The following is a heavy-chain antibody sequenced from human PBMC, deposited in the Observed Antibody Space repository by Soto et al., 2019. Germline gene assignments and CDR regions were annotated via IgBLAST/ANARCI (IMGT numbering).Heavy chain of an antibody. Sequence: GGSLRLSCAASGFTFSSYAMSWVRQAPGKGLEWVSAISGSGGSTYYADSVKGRFTISRDNSKNTLYLQMNSLRAEDTAVYYCANNFWRGVYFDYWGQGTLVTVSS. CDR3: ANNFWRGVYFDY. D-gene: IGHD3-3*01. CDR2: ISGSGGST. V-gene: IGHV3-23*01. CDR1: GFTFSSYA. J-gene: IGHJ4*02.